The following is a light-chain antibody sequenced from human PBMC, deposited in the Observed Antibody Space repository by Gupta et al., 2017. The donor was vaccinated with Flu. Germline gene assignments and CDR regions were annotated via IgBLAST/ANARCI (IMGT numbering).Light chain of an antibody. CDR2: DAS. CDR3: QQRSNWPPYT. J-gene: IGKJ2*01. V-gene: IGKV3-11*01. Sequence: CRASQSVSSYLAWYQQKPGQAPRLLIYDASNRATGIPARFSGSGSGTDFTLTISSLEPEDFAVHYCQQRSNWPPYTFGQGTKLEIK. CDR1: QSVSSY.